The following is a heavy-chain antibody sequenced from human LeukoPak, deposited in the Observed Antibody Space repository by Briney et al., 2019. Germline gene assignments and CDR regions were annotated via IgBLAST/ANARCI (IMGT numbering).Heavy chain of an antibody. J-gene: IGHJ1*01. D-gene: IGHD2/OR15-2a*01. Sequence: PGGSLRLSCAASEFTFTTYGMHWVRQAPGKGLEWVAFIYYDGSNIYYADYVKGRFTISRDISKNTLYLQMNSLRADDTAVYYCATITSMRVLLISWGQGTLVTVSS. CDR3: ATITSMRVLLIS. V-gene: IGHV3-30*02. CDR2: IYYDGSNI. CDR1: EFTFTTYG.